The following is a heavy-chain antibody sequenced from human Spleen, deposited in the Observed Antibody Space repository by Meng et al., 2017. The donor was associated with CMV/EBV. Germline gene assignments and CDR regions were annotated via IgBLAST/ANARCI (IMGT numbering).Heavy chain of an antibody. D-gene: IGHD3-16*01. J-gene: IGHJ3*02. Sequence: SGITFSSYTMNRVRQAPGKGLEWVSSISSSSSYIYYADSLKGRFTISRDNAKNSLYLQMNSLRAEDTAVYYCARAQGLGSPTDAFDIWGQGTMVTVSS. CDR1: GITFSSYT. V-gene: IGHV3-21*01. CDR2: ISSSSSYI. CDR3: ARAQGLGSPTDAFDI.